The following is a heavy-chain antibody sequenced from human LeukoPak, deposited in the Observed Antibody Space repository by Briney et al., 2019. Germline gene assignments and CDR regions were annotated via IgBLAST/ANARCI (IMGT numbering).Heavy chain of an antibody. Sequence: PSQTLSLTCTVSGGSISSGDYYWSWIRQPLGKGLEWIGYIYYSGSTYYNPSLKSRVTISVDTSKNQFSLKLSSVTAADTAVYYCARHRLYYYDSSGYSDHWGQGTLVTVSS. CDR3: ARHRLYYYDSSGYSDH. V-gene: IGHV4-30-4*01. CDR2: IYYSGST. CDR1: GGSISSGDYY. J-gene: IGHJ4*02. D-gene: IGHD3-22*01.